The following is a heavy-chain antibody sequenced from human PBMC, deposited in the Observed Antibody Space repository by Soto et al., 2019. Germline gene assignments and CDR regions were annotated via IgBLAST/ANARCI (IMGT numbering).Heavy chain of an antibody. CDR2: ITTYTGNT. CDR1: GYTFTRYP. D-gene: IGHD4-17*01. CDR3: ARRHLDYGDYYGY. V-gene: IGHV1-18*04. J-gene: IGHJ4*02. Sequence: GASVKVSCKASGYTFTRYPITWVRQAPGQGLEWMGWITTYTGNTNYAQKFQGRVTMTTGTSTSTAYMELRSLTSDDTAVYYCARRHLDYGDYYGYWGQGTLVTVSS.